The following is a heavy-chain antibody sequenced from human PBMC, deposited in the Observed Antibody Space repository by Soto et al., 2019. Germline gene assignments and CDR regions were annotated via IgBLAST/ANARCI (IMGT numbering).Heavy chain of an antibody. CDR1: GFTSSSYA. CDR2: ISGSGGST. J-gene: IGHJ4*02. D-gene: IGHD6-13*01. CDR3: ANWYSSFTDY. Sequence: GGPRLSCAASGFTSSSYAMSWVRQAPGKGLEWVSAISGSGGSTYYADSVKGRFTISRDNSKNTLYLQMNSLRAEDTAVYYCANWYSSFTDYWGQGTLVTVSS. V-gene: IGHV3-23*01.